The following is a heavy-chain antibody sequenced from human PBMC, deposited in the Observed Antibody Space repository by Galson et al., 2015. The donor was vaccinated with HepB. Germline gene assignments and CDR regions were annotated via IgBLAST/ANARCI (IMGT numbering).Heavy chain of an antibody. CDR1: GGSFSGYY. Sequence: TLSLTCAVYGGSFSGYYWSWIRQPPGKGLEWIGEINHSGSTNYNPSLKSRVTISVDTSKNQFSLKLSSVTAADTAVYYCARGGLITTRAFDNWGQGTMVTVSS. J-gene: IGHJ3*02. D-gene: IGHD3-22*01. CDR3: ARGGLITTRAFDN. CDR2: INHSGST. V-gene: IGHV4-34*01.